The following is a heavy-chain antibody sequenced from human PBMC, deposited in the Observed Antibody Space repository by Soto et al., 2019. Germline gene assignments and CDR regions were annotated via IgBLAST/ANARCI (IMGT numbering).Heavy chain of an antibody. CDR1: GYTFTSYD. CDR3: ARASEYYDILTGHYAFDI. Sequence: ASVKVSCKASGYTFTSYDINWVRQATGQGLEWMGWMNPNSGNTGYAQKFQGRVTMTRNTSISTAYMELSSLRSEDTAVYYCARASEYYDILTGHYAFDIWGQGTRVTVSS. D-gene: IGHD3-9*01. V-gene: IGHV1-8*01. CDR2: MNPNSGNT. J-gene: IGHJ3*02.